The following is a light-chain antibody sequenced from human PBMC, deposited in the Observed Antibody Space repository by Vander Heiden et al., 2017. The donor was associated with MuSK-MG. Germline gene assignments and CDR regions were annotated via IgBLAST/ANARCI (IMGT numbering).Light chain of an antibody. J-gene: IGLJ3*02. Sequence: QSVLTQPPSVSAAPGQKVTIPCSGSTSNIGNNYVSWYQHFPGTAPKVLIYYNDDRRSEVPDRFSASKSGTSATLAITGLQTADEADYYCGTWDTSLSAWVFGGGTKLTVL. CDR2: YND. CDR3: GTWDTSLSAWV. V-gene: IGLV1-51*01. CDR1: TSNIGNNY.